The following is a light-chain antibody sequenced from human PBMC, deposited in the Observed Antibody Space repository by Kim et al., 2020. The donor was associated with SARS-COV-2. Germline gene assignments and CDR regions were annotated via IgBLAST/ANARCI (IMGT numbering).Light chain of an antibody. Sequence: VPPGQTASITCSGDKLGDKYASWYQQKPGQSPVLVIYQDNKRPSGIPERFSGSNSGNTATLTISGTQAMDEADYYCQAWDSSTVVFGGGTQLTVL. V-gene: IGLV3-1*01. CDR2: QDN. CDR3: QAWDSSTVV. CDR1: KLGDKY. J-gene: IGLJ2*01.